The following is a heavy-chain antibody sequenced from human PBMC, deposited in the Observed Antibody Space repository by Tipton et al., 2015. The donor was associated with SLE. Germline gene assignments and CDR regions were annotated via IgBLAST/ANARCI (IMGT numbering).Heavy chain of an antibody. J-gene: IGHJ6*03. CDR3: ARDVRGVGSTGSVDYYCHCMDL. CDR1: GFTFRSYA. CDR2: LWYDENTS. Sequence: SLRLSCAASGFTFRSYAMHWVRQAPGKGLEWVAVLWYDENTSYYADSVKGRFTISRDNSMNTLFLQMDSLRAEDTAVYSCARDVRGVGSTGSVDYYCHCMDLRGKGTTVTVS. V-gene: IGHV3-33*01. D-gene: IGHD1-7*01.